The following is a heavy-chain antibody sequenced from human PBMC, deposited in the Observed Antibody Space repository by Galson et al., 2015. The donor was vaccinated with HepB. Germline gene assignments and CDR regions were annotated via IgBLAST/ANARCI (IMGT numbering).Heavy chain of an antibody. Sequence: SLRLSCAASGFTFSDYYVNWIRQAPGKGLEWISYISSDSNYTNYVDSVKGRFTISRDNAENSLYLQMNSLRAEDTAVYYCARGSGYGDSDEEAFDIWGPGTMVTVSS. V-gene: IGHV3-11*05. J-gene: IGHJ3*02. CDR2: ISSDSNYT. CDR3: ARGSGYGDSDEEAFDI. D-gene: IGHD4-17*01. CDR1: GFTFSDYY.